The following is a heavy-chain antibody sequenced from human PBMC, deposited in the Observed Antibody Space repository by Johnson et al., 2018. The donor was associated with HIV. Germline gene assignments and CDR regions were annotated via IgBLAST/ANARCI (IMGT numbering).Heavy chain of an antibody. J-gene: IGHJ3*02. V-gene: IGHV3-30*03. D-gene: IGHD5-24*01. Sequence: QEKLVESGGGVVQPGRSLRLSCAASGFTFSSYAMHWVRQAPGKGLEWVAVISYDEIDKYYADSVTGRFTVSRDNSKNTLYLQMNSLRGEDTAVYYCARGSQEMVTIWNAFDIWGQGTMVTVSS. CDR3: ARGSQEMVTIWNAFDI. CDR2: ISYDEIDK. CDR1: GFTFSSYA.